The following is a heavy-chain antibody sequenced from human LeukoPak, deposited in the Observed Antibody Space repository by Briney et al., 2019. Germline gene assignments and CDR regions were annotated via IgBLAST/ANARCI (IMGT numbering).Heavy chain of an antibody. D-gene: IGHD3-22*01. Sequence: GGSLRLSCAASGFSFSDYDMHWVRQAPGKGLEGVTFIRYDGTNTYADSVKGRFPISRDNSKNTLYLQMNSLRAEDRAVYYCAKDQGVGNFYDSGGYYGLFDYWGQGTLVTVSS. CDR3: AKDQGVGNFYDSGGYYGLFDY. J-gene: IGHJ4*02. CDR1: GFSFSDYD. CDR2: IRYDGTNT. V-gene: IGHV3-30*02.